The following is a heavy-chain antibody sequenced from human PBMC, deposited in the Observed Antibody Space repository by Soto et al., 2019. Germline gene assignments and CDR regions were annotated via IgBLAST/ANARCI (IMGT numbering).Heavy chain of an antibody. Sequence: EVQLVESGGGLVQPGGSLKLSCAASGFTFSGSAMHWVRQASGEGLEWVGRIRSKTKSYATAYAASVKGRFTISRDDSKNTAYLQMNSLKTEDTAVYYCTRLILHDYGDQVFDYWGQGTLVTVSS. V-gene: IGHV3-73*02. D-gene: IGHD4-17*01. CDR2: IRSKTKSYAT. CDR3: TRLILHDYGDQVFDY. CDR1: GFTFSGSA. J-gene: IGHJ4*02.